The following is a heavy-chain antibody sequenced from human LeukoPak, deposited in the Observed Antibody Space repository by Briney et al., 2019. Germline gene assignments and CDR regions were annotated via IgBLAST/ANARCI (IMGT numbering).Heavy chain of an antibody. CDR1: GFTFDDYG. J-gene: IGHJ6*03. Sequence: GGSLRLSCAASGFTFDDYGMSWVRQAPGKGLEWVSGINWNGGSTGYADSVKGRFTISRDNAKNSLYLQMNSLRAEDTAVYYCARVLRYCSGGNCYSGGLGYMDVWGKGTTVTISS. V-gene: IGHV3-20*04. CDR3: ARVLRYCSGGNCYSGGLGYMDV. CDR2: INWNGGST. D-gene: IGHD2-15*01.